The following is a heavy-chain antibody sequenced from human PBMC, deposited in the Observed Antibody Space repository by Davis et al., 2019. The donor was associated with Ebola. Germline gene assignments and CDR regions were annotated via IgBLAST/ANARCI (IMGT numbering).Heavy chain of an antibody. CDR3: ARGVVDCSGGSCYPHYYYYGMDV. V-gene: IGHV3-7*01. Sequence: GESLKISCAASGFTFSSYWMSWVRQAPGKGLEWVANIKQDGSEKYYVDSVKGRFTISRDNSKNTLYLQMNSLRAEDTAVYYCARGVVDCSGGSCYPHYYYYGMDVWGQGTTVTVSS. CDR1: GFTFSSYW. J-gene: IGHJ6*02. D-gene: IGHD2-15*01. CDR2: IKQDGSEK.